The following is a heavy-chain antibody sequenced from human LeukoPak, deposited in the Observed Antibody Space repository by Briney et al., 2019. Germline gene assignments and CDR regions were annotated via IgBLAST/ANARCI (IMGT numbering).Heavy chain of an antibody. CDR3: ATTTVYPGLDY. Sequence: ASVKVSCKASGGPFSSYAISWVRQAPGQGLAWMGWINPNSGGTNYAQKFQGRVTMTRDTSISTAYMELSRLRSDDTAVYYCATTTVYPGLDYWGQGTLVTVSS. CDR2: INPNSGGT. CDR1: GGPFSSYA. J-gene: IGHJ4*02. V-gene: IGHV1-2*02. D-gene: IGHD4-17*01.